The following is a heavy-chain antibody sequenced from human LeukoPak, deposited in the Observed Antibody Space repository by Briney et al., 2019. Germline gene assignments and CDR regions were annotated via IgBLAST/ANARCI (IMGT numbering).Heavy chain of an antibody. V-gene: IGHV3-21*01. CDR3: ARDPANAPQIRGFDY. Sequence: GGSLRLSCAASGFTFSSYSMNWVRQAPGKGLEWVSSISSSSSYIYYADSVKGRFTISRDNAKNSLYLQMNSLRAEDTAVYYCARDPANAPQIRGFDYWGQGTLVTVSS. CDR1: GFTFSSYS. CDR2: ISSSSSYI. J-gene: IGHJ4*02. D-gene: IGHD1-26*01.